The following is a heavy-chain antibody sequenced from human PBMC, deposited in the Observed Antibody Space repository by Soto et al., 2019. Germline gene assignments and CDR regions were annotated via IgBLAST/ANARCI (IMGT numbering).Heavy chain of an antibody. CDR2: ISGSGGST. CDR1: GFTFSSYA. V-gene: IGHV3-23*01. Sequence: EVQLLESGGGLVQPGGSLRLSCAASGFTFSSYAMSWVRQAPGKGLEWVSAISGSGGSTYYADSVKGRFTISRDNSKNTLYLQMNSLRAEDTAVYYCAKVKEILEITFGGVLDYWGQGTLVTVSS. J-gene: IGHJ4*02. D-gene: IGHD3-16*01. CDR3: AKVKEILEITFGGVLDY.